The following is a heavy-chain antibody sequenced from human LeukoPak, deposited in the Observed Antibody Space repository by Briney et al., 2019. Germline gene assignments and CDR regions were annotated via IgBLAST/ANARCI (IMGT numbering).Heavy chain of an antibody. CDR3: ARGGVVVPAALVGYYYYGMDV. CDR1: GYTFTSYG. Sequence: SVKVSCKASGYTFTSYGISWVRQAPGQGLEWMGGIIPIFGTANYAQKFQGRVTITADESTSTAYMELSSLRSEDTAVYYCARGGVVVPAALVGYYYYGMDVWGQGTTVTVSS. D-gene: IGHD2-2*01. V-gene: IGHV1-69*13. J-gene: IGHJ6*02. CDR2: IIPIFGTA.